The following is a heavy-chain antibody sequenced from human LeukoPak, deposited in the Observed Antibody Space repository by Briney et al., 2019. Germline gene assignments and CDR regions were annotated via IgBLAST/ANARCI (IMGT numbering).Heavy chain of an antibody. V-gene: IGHV5-51*01. Sequence: GESLKSSCKGSGYSFTTHWIGWVRQMPGKGLEWMGIIYPGDSDTRYTPSFEGHVTISVDKSLNTAYLQWSSLKASDTATYFCARLCREQLLPPDYWGQGTLVTVSS. D-gene: IGHD1-26*01. CDR2: IYPGDSDT. J-gene: IGHJ4*02. CDR1: GYSFTTHW. CDR3: ARLCREQLLPPDY.